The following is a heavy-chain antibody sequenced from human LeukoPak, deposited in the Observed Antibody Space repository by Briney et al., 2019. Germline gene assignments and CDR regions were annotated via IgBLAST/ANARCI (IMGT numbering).Heavy chain of an antibody. D-gene: IGHD3-10*01. CDR3: ARATCYGSLCCFDF. J-gene: IGHJ4*02. V-gene: IGHV4-61*01. Sequence: SETPSLTCSVSGGSVTSGSYYWSWIRQPPGKELEWIGYIYYSGSTKYNPSLNSRVTMSVDTSKNQFSLKLSSVTAADTAVYYCARATCYGSLCCFDFWGQGTLVSVSS. CDR2: IYYSGST. CDR1: GGSVTSGSYY.